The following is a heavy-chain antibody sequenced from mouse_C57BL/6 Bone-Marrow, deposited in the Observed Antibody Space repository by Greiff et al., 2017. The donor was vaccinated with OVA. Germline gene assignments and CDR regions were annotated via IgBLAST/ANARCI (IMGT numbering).Heavy chain of an antibody. V-gene: IGHV1-54*01. J-gene: IGHJ3*01. CDR1: GYAFTNYL. CDR2: INPGSGGT. CDR3: ARITTDFAY. Sequence: QVQLKESGAELVRPGTSVKVSCKASGYAFTNYLIEWVKQRPGQGLEWIGVINPGSGGTNYNEKFKGKATLTADKSSSTAYMQLSSLTSEDSAVYFCARITTDFAYWGQGTLVTVSA. D-gene: IGHD1-1*01.